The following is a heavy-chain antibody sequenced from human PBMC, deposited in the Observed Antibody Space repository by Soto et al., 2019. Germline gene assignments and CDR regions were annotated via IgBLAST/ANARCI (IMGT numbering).Heavy chain of an antibody. Sequence: GGALRLSCAASGFTFSDYYMSWVRQAPGEGLGWVSYISSSGSTIYYAESVKGRFTISRDNAKNSLYLQMNSLRAEDTAVYYCAREGYSSGWVGYYYGMDVWGQGTTVTVSS. V-gene: IGHV3-11*01. CDR3: AREGYSSGWVGYYYGMDV. CDR2: ISSSGSTI. CDR1: GFTFSDYY. J-gene: IGHJ6*02. D-gene: IGHD6-19*01.